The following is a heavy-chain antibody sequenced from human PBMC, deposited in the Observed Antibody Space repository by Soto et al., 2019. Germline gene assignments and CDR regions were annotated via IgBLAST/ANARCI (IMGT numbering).Heavy chain of an antibody. J-gene: IGHJ3*02. CDR1: GGFVSSGSYY. CDR3: ARVERGTATTVVDAFDI. CDR2: RSHSGGT. V-gene: IGHV4-34*01. Sequence: QVQLQQWGAGLLKPSETLSLTCAVYGGFVSSGSYYWSWIRQPPGKGLEWIGERSHSGGTHFNPSPKSRVTISVDTSKNQFSLKMGSVTAADTALYYCARVERGTATTVVDAFDIWGPGTMVTVSS. D-gene: IGHD1-1*01.